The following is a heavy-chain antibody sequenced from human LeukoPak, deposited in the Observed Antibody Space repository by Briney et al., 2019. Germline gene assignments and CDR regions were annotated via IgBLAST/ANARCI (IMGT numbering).Heavy chain of an antibody. V-gene: IGHV3-74*01. CDR1: GFTFSDYW. J-gene: IGHJ3*02. Sequence: GGSLRLSCAVSGFTFSDYWMHWVRQVPGKGLVWVSRIKKDGGSTSYADSVKGRFTISRGNAKNTLYLQMNSLRAEDTAVYYCATNTYADYVSFDIWGQGTMVTVSS. D-gene: IGHD4-17*01. CDR3: ATNTYADYVSFDI. CDR2: IKKDGGST.